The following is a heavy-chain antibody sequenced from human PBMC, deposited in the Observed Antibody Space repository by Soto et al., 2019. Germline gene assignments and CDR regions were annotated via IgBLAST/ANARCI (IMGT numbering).Heavy chain of an antibody. V-gene: IGHV4-59*08. CDR2: IYYSGST. D-gene: IGHD6-6*01. CDR3: ARGLRIAARPIWFDP. J-gene: IGHJ5*02. CDR1: GGSISSYY. Sequence: QVQLQESGPGLVKPSETLSLTCTVSGGSISSYYWSCIRPPPGKGLEWIGYIYYSGSTNYHPSLKGRVTRSVDTSKNQVSLKLSSVTAADTAVYYCARGLRIAARPIWFDPWGQGTLVTVSS.